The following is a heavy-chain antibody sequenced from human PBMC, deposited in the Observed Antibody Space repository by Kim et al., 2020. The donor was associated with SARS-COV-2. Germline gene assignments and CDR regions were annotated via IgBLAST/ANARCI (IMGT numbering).Heavy chain of an antibody. J-gene: IGHJ5*01. Sequence: GGSLRLSCAASGFTFSTYAMTWVRQAPGRGLEWVSTTSATADYTYYADSVKGRFTISRDNSKNTLYLQMNSLRAEDTAVYFCAKCEAPYRSDIAKYNWF. CDR2: TSATADYT. D-gene: IGHD2-15*01. CDR3: AKCEAPYRSDIAKYNWF. CDR1: GFTFSTYA. V-gene: IGHV3-23*01.